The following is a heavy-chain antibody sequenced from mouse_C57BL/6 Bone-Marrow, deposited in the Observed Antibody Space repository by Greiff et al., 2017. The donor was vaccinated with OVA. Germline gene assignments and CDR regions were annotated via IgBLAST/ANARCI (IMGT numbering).Heavy chain of an antibody. J-gene: IGHJ3*01. CDR1: GFTFSSYA. Sequence: EVQRVESGGGLVKPGGSLKLSCAASGFTFSSYAMSWVRPTPEKRLEWVATISDGGSYTYSPDNVKGRFTISRDNAKNNLYLQMSHLKSEDTAMYYCARVGTLLLQGGAWFAYWGQGTLVTVSA. V-gene: IGHV5-4*01. D-gene: IGHD1-1*01. CDR3: ARVGTLLLQGGAWFAY. CDR2: ISDGGSYT.